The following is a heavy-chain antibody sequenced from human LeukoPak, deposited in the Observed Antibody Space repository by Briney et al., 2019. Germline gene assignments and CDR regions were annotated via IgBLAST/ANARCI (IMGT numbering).Heavy chain of an antibody. D-gene: IGHD3-22*01. CDR1: GGSISNSY. V-gene: IGHV4-4*07. CDR2: IHTSGST. Sequence: SETLSLTCTVSGGSISNSYWSWIRQPAGKGLEWIGRIHTSGSTNYNPSLKSRVTISVDTSKNQFSLKLSSVTAADTAVYFCARGPYSYDSSGAFDIWGQGTMVTVSS. CDR3: ARGPYSYDSSGAFDI. J-gene: IGHJ3*02.